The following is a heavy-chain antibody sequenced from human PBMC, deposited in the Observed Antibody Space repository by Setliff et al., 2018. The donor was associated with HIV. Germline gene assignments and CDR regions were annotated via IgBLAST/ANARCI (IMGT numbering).Heavy chain of an antibody. Sequence: PSETLSLTCAVYGGSFSGYYWSWIRQPPGKGLEWIGEINHSGSSNYNPSLKSRVTLSVDTSKNQFSLRLNSLTAADTAVYYCASRVGHSSTRARLKYYYYGMDVWGQGTTVTVSS. J-gene: IGHJ6*02. CDR3: ASRVGHSSTRARLKYYYYGMDV. D-gene: IGHD2-2*01. CDR1: GGSFSGYY. CDR2: INHSGSS. V-gene: IGHV4-34*01.